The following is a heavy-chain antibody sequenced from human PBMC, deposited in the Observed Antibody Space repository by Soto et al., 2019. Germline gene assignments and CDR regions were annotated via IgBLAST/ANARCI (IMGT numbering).Heavy chain of an antibody. J-gene: IGHJ5*02. V-gene: IGHV4-61*01. CDR1: GDSVSSGSFY. CDR2: VYYSGST. Sequence: QVQLQESGPGLVKPSETLSLTCTVSGDSVSSGSFYWSWIRQPPGKGLEWIGYVYYSGSTSYNPSLTSRVPXXRXPSKNQFSLDLNSVTPADTAVYYCARVKRSTSRFDPWGQGTRVTVSS. CDR3: ARVKRSTSRFDP. D-gene: IGHD1-26*01.